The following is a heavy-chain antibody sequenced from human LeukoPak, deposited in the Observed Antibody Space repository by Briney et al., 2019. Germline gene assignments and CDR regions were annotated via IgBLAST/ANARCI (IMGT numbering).Heavy chain of an antibody. Sequence: ASVKVSCKASGYTFTSYGISWVRQAPGQGLEWMGWISAYNGNTNYAQKLQGRVTMTTDTSTSTAYMELRSLRSDDTAVYYCARDQALGYSSGWQGFDYWGQGTLVTVSS. D-gene: IGHD6-19*01. CDR1: GYTFTSYG. J-gene: IGHJ4*02. CDR3: ARDQALGYSSGWQGFDY. CDR2: ISAYNGNT. V-gene: IGHV1-18*01.